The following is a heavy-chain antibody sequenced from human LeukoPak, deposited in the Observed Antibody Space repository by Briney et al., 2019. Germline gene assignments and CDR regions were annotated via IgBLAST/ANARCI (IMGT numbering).Heavy chain of an antibody. V-gene: IGHV4-59*01. CDR1: GGSISSYY. J-gene: IGHJ6*03. CDR3: ARVGSGSYYGYYYYYMDV. Sequence: PSETLSLTCTVSGGSISSYYWSWIRQPPGKGLEWIGYIYYSGSTSYNPSLKSRVTISVDTSKNQFSLKLSSVTAADTAVYYCARVGSGSYYGYYYYYMDVWGKGTTVTVSS. D-gene: IGHD1-26*01. CDR2: IYYSGST.